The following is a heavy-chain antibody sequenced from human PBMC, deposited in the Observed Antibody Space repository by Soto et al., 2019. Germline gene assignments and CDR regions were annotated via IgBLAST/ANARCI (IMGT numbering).Heavy chain of an antibody. V-gene: IGHV1-8*01. CDR2: VSPHSGST. Sequence: QVQLVQSGAEVKKPGASLRVSCKASGYTFTTYDINWVRQTPGQGLEWMGWVSPHSGSTGFAQKFQGRLTMTTNTTITTAYMDLISLRADDSAVYFCARGGYSSSWGFDFWGQGTLVTV. J-gene: IGHJ4*02. D-gene: IGHD6-6*01. CDR3: ARGGYSSSWGFDF. CDR1: GYTFTTYD.